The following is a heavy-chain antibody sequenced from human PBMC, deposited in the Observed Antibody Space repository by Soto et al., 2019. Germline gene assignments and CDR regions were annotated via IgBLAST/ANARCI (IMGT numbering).Heavy chain of an antibody. J-gene: IGHJ4*02. CDR3: PRASHLLTFDY. CDR1: GGSISSSNW. CDR2: IYHSGST. V-gene: IGHV4-4*02. Sequence: SETLSLTCAVSGGSISSSNWWSWVRQPPGKGLEWIGEIYHSGSTNYNPSLKSRVTISVDKSKNQFSLKLSAVTAADTAVYHCPRASHLLTFDYWGQGTLVTVYS. D-gene: IGHD2-15*01.